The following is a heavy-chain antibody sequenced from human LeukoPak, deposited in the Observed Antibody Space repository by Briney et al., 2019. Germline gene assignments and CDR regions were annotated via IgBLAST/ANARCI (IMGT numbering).Heavy chain of an antibody. J-gene: IGHJ3*02. V-gene: IGHV3-30*19. CDR2: ISYDGSNK. Sequence: GGSLRLSCAASGFTFSSFGMHWVRQAPGKGLEWVAVISYDGSNKYYADSVKGRFTISRDNSKNTLYLQMNSLRAEDTAVYYCAEVGLGDAFDIWGQGTMVTVSS. CDR1: GFTFSSFG. CDR3: AEVGLGDAFDI. D-gene: IGHD2-15*01.